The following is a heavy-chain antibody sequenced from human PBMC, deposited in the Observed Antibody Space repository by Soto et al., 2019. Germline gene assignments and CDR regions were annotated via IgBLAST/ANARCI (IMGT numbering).Heavy chain of an antibody. V-gene: IGHV1-69*12. CDR2: IIAIFGTP. CDR1: GGSFNSYP. J-gene: IGHJ4*02. Sequence: QVRLVQSGAEVKKPGSSVKVSCTASGGSFNSYPLTWVRQAPGQGLEWMGGIIAIFGTPKYAPKFQGRVTITADESTNTGYMQLSSLRSEDTAIYYCATVSGEGYNPDFDYWGQGTLVTVSS. D-gene: IGHD1-1*01. CDR3: ATVSGEGYNPDFDY.